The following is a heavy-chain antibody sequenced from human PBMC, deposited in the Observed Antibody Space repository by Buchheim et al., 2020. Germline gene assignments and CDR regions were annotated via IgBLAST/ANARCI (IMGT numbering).Heavy chain of an antibody. CDR2: ISSSSSYI. V-gene: IGHV3-21*01. Sequence: EVQLVESGGGLVKPGGSLRLSCAASGFTFSSYSMNWVRQAPGKGLEWVSSISSSSSYIYYADSVKGRFTISRDNAQNSLYLQMNRLRAEDTAVYYCARERKVLGSSSFADVWGQGTT. CDR3: ARERKVLGSSSFADV. D-gene: IGHD6-6*01. CDR1: GFTFSSYS. J-gene: IGHJ6*02.